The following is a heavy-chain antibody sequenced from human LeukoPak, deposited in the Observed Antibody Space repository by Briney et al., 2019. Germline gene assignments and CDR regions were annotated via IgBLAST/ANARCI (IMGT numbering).Heavy chain of an antibody. D-gene: IGHD3-22*01. Sequence: GGSLRLSCAASGFTFSSYWMSWVRQAPGKGLEWVANIKQDGSEKYYVDSVKGRFTISRDNAKNSLYLQMNSLRAEDTAVCYCASANTYYYDSSGYYPLGYWGQGTLVTVSS. CDR3: ASANTYYYDSSGYYPLGY. CDR1: GFTFSSYW. V-gene: IGHV3-7*01. CDR2: IKQDGSEK. J-gene: IGHJ4*02.